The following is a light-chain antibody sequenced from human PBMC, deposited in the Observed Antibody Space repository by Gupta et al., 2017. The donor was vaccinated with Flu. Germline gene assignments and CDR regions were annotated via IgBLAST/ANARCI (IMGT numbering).Light chain of an antibody. CDR2: KAS. J-gene: IGKJ1*01. CDR1: QNIVSW. V-gene: IGKV1-5*03. CDR3: QQYNSYSRT. Sequence: PSTLSASLGDRVTITCRASQNIVSWLTWYQQKPGRAPKLLIYKASILESGVPSRFSGSGSGTEFTLTISSLQPDDFATYYCQQYNSYSRTFGQGTKVEIK.